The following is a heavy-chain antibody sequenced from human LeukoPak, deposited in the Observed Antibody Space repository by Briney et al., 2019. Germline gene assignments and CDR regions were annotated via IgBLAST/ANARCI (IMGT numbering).Heavy chain of an antibody. CDR2: IYYSGST. J-gene: IGHJ5*02. CDR1: GGSISSYY. Sequence: SETLSLTCTVSGGSISSYYWSWIRQPPGKGLEWIGYIYYSGSTNYNPSLKSRVTISVDTSKNQFSLKLSSVTAADTAVYYCARHGGTAYSRSWYNWFDPWGQGTLVTVSS. CDR3: ARHGGTAYSRSWYNWFDP. V-gene: IGHV4-59*08. D-gene: IGHD6-13*01.